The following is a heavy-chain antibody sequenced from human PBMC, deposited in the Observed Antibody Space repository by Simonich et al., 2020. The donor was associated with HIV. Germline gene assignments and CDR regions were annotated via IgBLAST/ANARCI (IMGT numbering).Heavy chain of an antibody. CDR3: ARLTAGGLGEYFQH. CDR1: GGSFSGYY. Sequence: QVQLQQWGAGLLKPSETLSLTCAVYGGSFSGYYWSWIRQPPGKGLEWIGETNHSGSTTYNPSLKSRVTISVDTSKNQFSLKLSSVTAADTAVYYCARLTAGGLGEYFQHWGQGTLVTVSS. J-gene: IGHJ1*01. CDR2: TNHSGST. D-gene: IGHD6-13*01. V-gene: IGHV4-34*01.